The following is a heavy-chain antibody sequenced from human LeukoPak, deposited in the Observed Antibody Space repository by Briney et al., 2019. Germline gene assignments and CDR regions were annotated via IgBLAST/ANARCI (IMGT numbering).Heavy chain of an antibody. CDR3: ARGQKYTSGYRVTELGSRYSDY. CDR1: SGSISSYY. J-gene: IGHJ4*02. D-gene: IGHD5-18*01. Sequence: SETLSLTCTVSSGSISSYYWSWLRQPPGKGLEWIGYMYNSGTTDYNPSLNSRVSISVDTSKNWFSLGLTSVTAADTAVYYCARGQKYTSGYRVTELGSRYSDYWGQGARVTVSP. CDR2: MYNSGTT. V-gene: IGHV4-59*01.